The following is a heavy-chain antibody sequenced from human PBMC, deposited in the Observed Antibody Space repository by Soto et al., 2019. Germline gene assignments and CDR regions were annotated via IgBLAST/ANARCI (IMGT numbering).Heavy chain of an antibody. J-gene: IGHJ4*02. CDR2: ITYDRSNQ. CDR3: AKDQASGQGSFDS. CDR1: GFTCHIDG. V-gene: IGHV3-30*18. Sequence: GGSQILCFTVSGFTCHIDGMPWVREAPYKGLEWVAVITYDRSNQYYADSVKRRFTISRDNSKITLFLQMNSLRADDTAVYYCAKDQASGQGSFDSWGQGTLVTVSS.